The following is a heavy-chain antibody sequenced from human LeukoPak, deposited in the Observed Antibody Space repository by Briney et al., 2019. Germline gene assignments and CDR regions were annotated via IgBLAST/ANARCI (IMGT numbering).Heavy chain of an antibody. CDR3: ARDLRFLEWLPVE. CDR1: GFTFSSYA. CDR2: ISGSGGST. Sequence: GGSLRLSCAASGFTFSSYAMSWVRQAPGKGLEWVSAISGSGGSTYYADSVKGRFTISRDNSKNTLYLQMNSLRAEDTAVYYCARDLRFLEWLPVEWGQGTLVTVSS. V-gene: IGHV3-23*01. J-gene: IGHJ4*02. D-gene: IGHD3-3*01.